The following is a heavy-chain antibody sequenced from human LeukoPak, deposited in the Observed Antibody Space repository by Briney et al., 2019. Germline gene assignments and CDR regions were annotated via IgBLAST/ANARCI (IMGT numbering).Heavy chain of an antibody. Sequence: QTGGSLRLSCAASGFTFSSHWMHWVRQVPGKGLVWVSRINSDGSSTSYADSVKGRFTISRDNAKNTLYLQMNSLRAEDTAVYFCTRDRPVVCSSTSCYPRFDYWGQGTLVTVSS. CDR3: TRDRPVVCSSTSCYPRFDY. V-gene: IGHV3-74*01. D-gene: IGHD2-2*01. CDR1: GFTFSSHW. CDR2: INSDGSST. J-gene: IGHJ4*02.